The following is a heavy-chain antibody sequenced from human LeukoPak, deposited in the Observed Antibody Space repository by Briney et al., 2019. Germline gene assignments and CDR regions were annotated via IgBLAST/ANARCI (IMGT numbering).Heavy chain of an antibody. CDR3: AKDQGLLARWLQFNPFDY. D-gene: IGHD5-24*01. V-gene: IGHV3-30*02. J-gene: IGHJ4*02. Sequence: PGGSLRLSCTASGFIFSTYGMHWVRQAPGKGLEWVAFIQFDGSNEYYADSVKGRFTISRDNSKNTLYLQMNSLRAEDTAVYYCAKDQGLLARWLQFNPFDYWGQGTLVTVSS. CDR2: IQFDGSNE. CDR1: GFIFSTYG.